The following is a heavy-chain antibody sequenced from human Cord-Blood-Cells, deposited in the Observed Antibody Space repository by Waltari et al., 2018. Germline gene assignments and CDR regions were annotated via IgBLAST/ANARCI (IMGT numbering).Heavy chain of an antibody. CDR2: FDPEDGET. V-gene: IGHV1-24*01. CDR3: ATPYCSGGSCYSDAFDI. Sequence: QVQLVQSGAEVKKPGASVKVSCKVFGYTLTDLSMHWVRQAPGKGLEWMGGFDPEDGETIYAQKFQGRVTMTEDTSTDTAYMELSSLRSEDTAVYYCATPYCSGGSCYSDAFDIWGQGTMVTVSS. D-gene: IGHD2-15*01. CDR1: GYTLTDLS. J-gene: IGHJ3*02.